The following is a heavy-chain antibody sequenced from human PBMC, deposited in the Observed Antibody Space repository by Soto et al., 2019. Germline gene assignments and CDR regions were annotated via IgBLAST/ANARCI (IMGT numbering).Heavy chain of an antibody. Sequence: QVRLVESGGGVVQPGGSLRLSCETSGFIFSKFGMQWHRQAPGKGLEWVALIWYDGSNIAYADSVKGRFTISRDYSRHTVYLQMNNLRAEDTAVYYCARDADVTSQHSWCDPWGQGTVVTVSS. CDR1: GFIFSKFG. D-gene: IGHD3-10*01. V-gene: IGHV3-33*01. CDR3: ARDADVTSQHSWCDP. CDR2: IWYDGSNI. J-gene: IGHJ5*02.